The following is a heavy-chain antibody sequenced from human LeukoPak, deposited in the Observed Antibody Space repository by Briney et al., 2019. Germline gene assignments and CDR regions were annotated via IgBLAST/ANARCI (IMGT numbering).Heavy chain of an antibody. D-gene: IGHD2-21*02. V-gene: IGHV3-23*01. CDR1: GFTFSSYA. Sequence: GGSLRLSCAASGFTFSSYAMSWVRQAPGKGLEWVSAISGSGGSTYYADSVKGRFTISRDNSKNTLYLQMNSLRAEDTAVYYCAKVIRPSDCGGDCYSNFDYWGQGTLVTVSS. CDR3: AKVIRPSDCGGDCYSNFDY. CDR2: ISGSGGST. J-gene: IGHJ4*02.